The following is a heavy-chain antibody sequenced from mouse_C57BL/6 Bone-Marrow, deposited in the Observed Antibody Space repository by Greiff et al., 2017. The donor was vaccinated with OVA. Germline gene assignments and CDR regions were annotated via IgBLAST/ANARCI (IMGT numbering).Heavy chain of an antibody. CDR2: IWSGGST. Sequence: VKLQESGPGLVQPSQSLSITCTVSGFSLTSYGVHWVRQSPGKGLEWLGVIWSGGSTDYNAAFISRLSISKDNSKSQVFFKMNSLQADDTAIYYCARNSVGYYYGSSPFDYGGQGTTLTVSS. V-gene: IGHV2-2*01. J-gene: IGHJ2*01. CDR3: ARNSVGYYYGSSPFDY. D-gene: IGHD1-1*01. CDR1: GFSLTSYG.